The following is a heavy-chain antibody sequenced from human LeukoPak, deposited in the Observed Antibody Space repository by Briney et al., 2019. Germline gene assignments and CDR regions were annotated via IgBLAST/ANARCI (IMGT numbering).Heavy chain of an antibody. CDR2: ISGSGGST. CDR1: GFTFSNAW. Sequence: GGSLRLSCAASGFTFSNAWMSWVRQAPGKGLEWVSAISGSGGSTYYADSVKGRFTISRDNSKNTLYLQMNSLRAEDTAVYYCAKEKAYGDFDYWGQGTLVTVSS. J-gene: IGHJ4*02. D-gene: IGHD4-17*01. CDR3: AKEKAYGDFDY. V-gene: IGHV3-23*01.